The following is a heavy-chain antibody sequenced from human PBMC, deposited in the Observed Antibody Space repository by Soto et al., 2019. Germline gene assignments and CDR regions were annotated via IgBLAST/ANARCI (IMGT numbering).Heavy chain of an antibody. CDR3: ARETGDVRYYYGMDV. Sequence: ASVKVSCKASGYTFTSYCISWVRQAPGQGLEWMGWISAYNGNTNYAQKLQGRVTMTTDTSTSTAYMELRSLRSDDTAVYYCARETGDVRYYYGMDVWGQGTTVTVSS. CDR1: GYTFTSYC. J-gene: IGHJ6*02. D-gene: IGHD7-27*01. V-gene: IGHV1-18*01. CDR2: ISAYNGNT.